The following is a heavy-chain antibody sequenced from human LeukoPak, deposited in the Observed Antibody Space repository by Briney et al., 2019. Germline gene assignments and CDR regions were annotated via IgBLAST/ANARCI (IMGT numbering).Heavy chain of an antibody. CDR3: ARDLYYYDSSGSSPLDY. Sequence: GGSLRLSCAASGFTFSSYAMNWVRQAPGKGLEWVALISYDGSNKNYADSVKGRFTISRDNSKNTLYLQMNSLRAEDTAVYYCARDLYYYDSSGSSPLDYWGQGTLVTVSS. D-gene: IGHD3-22*01. J-gene: IGHJ4*02. CDR2: ISYDGSNK. V-gene: IGHV3-30-3*01. CDR1: GFTFSSYA.